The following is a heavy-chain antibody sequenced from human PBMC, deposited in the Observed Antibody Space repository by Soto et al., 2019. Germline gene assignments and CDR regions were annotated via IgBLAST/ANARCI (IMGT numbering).Heavy chain of an antibody. CDR2: INHSGST. CDR3: ARGRRAARPGSPYYFDY. Sequence: SETLSLTCAVYGGSFSGYYWSWIRQPPGKGLEWIGEINHSGSTNYNPSLKSRVTISVDTSKNQFSLKLSSVTAADTAVYYCARGRRAARPGSPYYFDYWGQGTLVTVSS. D-gene: IGHD6-6*01. CDR1: GGSFSGYY. J-gene: IGHJ4*02. V-gene: IGHV4-34*01.